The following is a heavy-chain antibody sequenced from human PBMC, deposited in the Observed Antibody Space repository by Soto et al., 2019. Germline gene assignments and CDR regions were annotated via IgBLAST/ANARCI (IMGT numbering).Heavy chain of an antibody. CDR3: ARISGHDPE. Sequence: QLVQSGAEVKKPGASVKVSCKTSGPTFIAYYIHWVRQAPGQGLEWMGWIDPKSGGTTYEQKFLGRVTMTRDTSINTAYMELNTLTTDDTDLYYCARISGHDPEWGQGTLITVSS. CDR1: GPTFIAYY. V-gene: IGHV1-2*02. CDR2: IDPKSGGT. J-gene: IGHJ4*02. D-gene: IGHD1-1*01.